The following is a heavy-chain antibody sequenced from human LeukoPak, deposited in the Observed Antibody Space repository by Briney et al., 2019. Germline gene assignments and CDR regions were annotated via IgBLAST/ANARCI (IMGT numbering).Heavy chain of an antibody. D-gene: IGHD7-27*01. V-gene: IGHV4-59*01. CDR3: ARDTETGSDAFDI. J-gene: IGHJ3*02. CDR1: GGSISSYY. Sequence: SETLSLTCTVSGGSISSYYWGWIRQPPGKGLEWIGYIYYSGSTNYNPSLKSRVTISVDTSKNQFSLKLSSVTAADTAVYYCARDTETGSDAFDIWGQGTMVTVSS. CDR2: IYYSGST.